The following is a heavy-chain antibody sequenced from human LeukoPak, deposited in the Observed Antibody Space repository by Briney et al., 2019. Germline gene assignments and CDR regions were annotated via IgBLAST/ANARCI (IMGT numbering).Heavy chain of an antibody. D-gene: IGHD3-10*01. J-gene: IGHJ5*02. CDR2: INHSGST. Sequence: SQTLSLTCAVSGGSISSGGYYWSWIRQPPGKGLEWIGEINHSGSTNYNPSLKSRVTISVDTSKNQFSLKLSSVTAADTAVYYCARGKRITMVRGVTAKKYNWFDPWGQGTLVTVSS. CDR1: GGSISSGGYY. CDR3: ARGKRITMVRGVTAKKYNWFDP. V-gene: IGHV4-30-2*01.